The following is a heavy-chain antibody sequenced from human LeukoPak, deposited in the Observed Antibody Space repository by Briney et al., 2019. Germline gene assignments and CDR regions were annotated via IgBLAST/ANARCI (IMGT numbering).Heavy chain of an antibody. Sequence: GASVKVSCKASGGTFSSYAISWVRQAPGQGLEWMGIINPSGGSTSYAQKFQGRVTMTRDTSTSTVYMELSSLRSEDTAVYYCARAPRDSSGSLNWFDPWGQGTLVTVSS. D-gene: IGHD3-22*01. CDR2: INPSGGST. J-gene: IGHJ5*02. CDR3: ARAPRDSSGSLNWFDP. CDR1: GGTFSSYA. V-gene: IGHV1-46*01.